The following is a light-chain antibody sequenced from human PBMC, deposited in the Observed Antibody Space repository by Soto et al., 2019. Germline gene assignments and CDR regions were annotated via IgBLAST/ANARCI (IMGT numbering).Light chain of an antibody. Sequence: QSVLTQPPSVSGAPGQTVTISCTGSSSNFGAGHGVHWYQQLPGTAPKLLLYDYSNRPSGVPDRMSGSKSGTSASLAITGLQAEDEADYYCQSYDSNLSGYVFGTGTKLTVL. CDR2: DYS. CDR3: QSYDSNLSGYV. CDR1: SSNFGAGHG. J-gene: IGLJ1*01. V-gene: IGLV1-40*01.